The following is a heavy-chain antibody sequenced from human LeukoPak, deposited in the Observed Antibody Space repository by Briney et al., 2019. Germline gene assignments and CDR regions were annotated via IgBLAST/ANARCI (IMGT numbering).Heavy chain of an antibody. CDR1: GFTFSDYF. CDR2: ISGSGGAT. V-gene: IGHV3-23*01. CDR3: AKDSVGYSYAPTYYFDY. D-gene: IGHD5-18*01. J-gene: IGHJ4*02. Sequence: GGSLRLSCVASGFTFSDYFMSWVRQAPGKGLEWVSGISGSGGATYYADSVKGRFTISRDNSKNTLYLQMNSLRAEDTAVYYCAKDSVGYSYAPTYYFDYWGQGTLVTVSS.